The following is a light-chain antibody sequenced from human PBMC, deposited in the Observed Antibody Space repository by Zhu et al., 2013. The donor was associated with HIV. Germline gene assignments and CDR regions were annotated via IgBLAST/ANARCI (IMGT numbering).Light chain of an antibody. Sequence: EIVMTQSPTTLSVSPGERASLSCRASQSVGNNLAWYQQKPGQIPRLLISDASTRAADLPARFSGSGSGTEFTLTISSLQSEDFATYYCQQAKSFPLTFGGGTKVDI. CDR2: DAS. V-gene: IGKV3-15*01. CDR1: QSVGNN. J-gene: IGKJ4*01. CDR3: QQAKSFPLT.